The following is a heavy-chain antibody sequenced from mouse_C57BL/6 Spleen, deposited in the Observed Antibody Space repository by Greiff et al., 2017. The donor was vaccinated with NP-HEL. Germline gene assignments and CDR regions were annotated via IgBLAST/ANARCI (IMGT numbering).Heavy chain of an antibody. CDR1: GYTFTSYW. CDR2: IDPSDSYT. CDR3: ARRGLYYYGSSPYWYFDV. V-gene: IGHV1-50*01. J-gene: IGHJ1*03. D-gene: IGHD1-1*01. Sequence: QVQLKQPGAELVKPGASVKLSCKASGYTFTSYWMQWVKQRPGQGLEWIGEIDPSDSYTNYNQKFKGKATLTVDTSSSTAYMQLSSLTSEDSAVYYCARRGLYYYGSSPYWYFDVWGTGTTVTVSS.